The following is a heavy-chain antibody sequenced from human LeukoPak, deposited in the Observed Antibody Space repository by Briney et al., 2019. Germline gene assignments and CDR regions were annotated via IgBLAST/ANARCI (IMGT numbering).Heavy chain of an antibody. D-gene: IGHD3-3*02. Sequence: GESLKISCEASGYTFTSYWIGWVRQMPGKGLEWMGIIYPGDSDIRYSPSFQGQVSISADKSIRTAYLQWSSLRASDTAMYYCAVSIRRAPRFDFWGQGTLVTVSS. CDR2: IYPGDSDI. V-gene: IGHV5-51*01. J-gene: IGHJ4*02. CDR3: AVSIRRAPRFDF. CDR1: GYTFTSYW.